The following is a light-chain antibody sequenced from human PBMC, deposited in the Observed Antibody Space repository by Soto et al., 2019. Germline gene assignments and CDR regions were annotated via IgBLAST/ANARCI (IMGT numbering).Light chain of an antibody. J-gene: IGLJ1*01. CDR2: DVN. CDR3: YSYAGSYTFYV. CDR1: SSDVGGYYY. Sequence: QSGLTQPRSLSVSPGQSVTISCTGTSSDVGGYYYVSWFQQHPGKAPKLLIYDVNKRPSGVPDRFSASKSGTTASLTISGLQVEDEADYYCYSYAGSYTFYVFGTGTKVTVL. V-gene: IGLV2-11*01.